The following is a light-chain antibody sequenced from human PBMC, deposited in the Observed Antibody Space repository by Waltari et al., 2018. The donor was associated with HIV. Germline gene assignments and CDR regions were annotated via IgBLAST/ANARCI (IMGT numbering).Light chain of an antibody. Sequence: DIVLTQSPASLALSLGERATIQCRSSQNLIYYSEKKNYLGWYQQKQGQPPRMLIYWASTRESGAAARFNGGGSGTDFALNISSLQAEGEAVYYCQQYYNTPINFGQGTRLAIK. J-gene: IGKJ5*01. CDR1: QNLIYYSEKKNY. V-gene: IGKV4-1*01. CDR3: QQYYNTPIN. CDR2: WAS.